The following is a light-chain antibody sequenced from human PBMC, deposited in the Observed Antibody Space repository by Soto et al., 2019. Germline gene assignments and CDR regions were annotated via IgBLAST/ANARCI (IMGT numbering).Light chain of an antibody. V-gene: IGLV1-44*01. Sequence: QSVLTQPPSASGTPGRRVTISCSGSTSNIGRSTVSWYQQFPGAAPKLLIYSNTQRPLGVPVRFSGSKSDTSASLAISGLQSEDEADYYCATGNDGILVLGTGTKGTVL. CDR3: ATGNDGILV. J-gene: IGLJ1*01. CDR2: SNT. CDR1: TSNIGRST.